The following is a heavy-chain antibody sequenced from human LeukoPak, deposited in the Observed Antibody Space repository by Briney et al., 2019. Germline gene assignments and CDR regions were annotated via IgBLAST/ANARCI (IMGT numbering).Heavy chain of an antibody. CDR2: IRNRVNSHTT. D-gene: IGHD1-14*01. J-gene: IGHJ4*02. CDR1: GFTFSDHY. CDR3: AAARVTYRNFDY. Sequence: PGGSLRLSCAASGFTFSDHYMDWVRQAPGKGLEWVARIRNRVNSHTTEYAASAKGRFTSSRADAKNSLYLQISSRKAEDTAVYYCAAARVTYRNFDYWGQGTLVTVSS. V-gene: IGHV3-72*01.